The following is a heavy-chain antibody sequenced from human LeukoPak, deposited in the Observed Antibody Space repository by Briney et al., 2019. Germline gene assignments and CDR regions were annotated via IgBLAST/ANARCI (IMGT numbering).Heavy chain of an antibody. Sequence: SETLSLTCSVSGYSISSGYYWGWIRQPPGKGLEWIGSIYHSGSTYYNPSLKSRVTISVDTSKNQFSLKLSSVTAADTAVYHCARGPYSYDSSGAFDIWGQGTMVTVSS. CDR1: GYSISSGYY. V-gene: IGHV4-38-2*02. CDR2: IYHSGST. D-gene: IGHD3-22*01. CDR3: ARGPYSYDSSGAFDI. J-gene: IGHJ3*02.